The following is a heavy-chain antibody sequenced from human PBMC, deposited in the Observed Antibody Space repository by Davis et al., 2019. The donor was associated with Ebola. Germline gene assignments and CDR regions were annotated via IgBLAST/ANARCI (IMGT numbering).Heavy chain of an antibody. CDR1: GFTFSSYS. Sequence: GESLKISCAASGFTFSSYSMNWVRQAPGKGLEWVSSISSSSSYIYYADSVKGRFTISRDNAKNSLYLQMNSLRAEDTAVYYCARAGYGDYGVYFQHWGQGTLVTVSS. J-gene: IGHJ1*01. CDR2: ISSSSSYI. D-gene: IGHD4-17*01. V-gene: IGHV3-21*01. CDR3: ARAGYGDYGVYFQH.